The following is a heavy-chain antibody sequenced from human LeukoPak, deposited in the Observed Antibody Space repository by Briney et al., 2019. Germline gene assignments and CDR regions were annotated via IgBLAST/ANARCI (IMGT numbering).Heavy chain of an antibody. D-gene: IGHD1-1*01. CDR2: IYYSGST. V-gene: IGHV4-59*01. CDR3: ARGGAMGTYYYYMDV. Sequence: SETLSLTCTVSGGSISSYYWSWIRQPPGKGLEWIGYIYYSGSTNYNPSLKSRVTISVDTSKNQFSLKLSSVTAADTAVYYCARGGAMGTYYYYMDVWGKGTTVTVSS. CDR1: GGSISSYY. J-gene: IGHJ6*03.